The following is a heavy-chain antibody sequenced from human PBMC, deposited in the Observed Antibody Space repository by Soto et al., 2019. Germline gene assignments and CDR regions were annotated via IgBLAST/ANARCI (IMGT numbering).Heavy chain of an antibody. V-gene: IGHV4-30-4*01. D-gene: IGHD6-13*01. CDR1: GGSIISGDYY. J-gene: IGHJ5*02. CDR2: IYYSGST. Sequence: PSETLSLTCTVSGGSIISGDYYFSWIRQPPGKGLEWIGYIYYSGSTYYNPSLKSRVTISVDTSKNQFSLKLSSVTAADTAVYYCARDFVAAAGTGWFDPWGQGTLVTVSS. CDR3: ARDFVAAAGTGWFDP.